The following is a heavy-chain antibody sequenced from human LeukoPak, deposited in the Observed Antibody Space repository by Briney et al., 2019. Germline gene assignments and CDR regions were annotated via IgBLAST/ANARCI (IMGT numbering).Heavy chain of an antibody. J-gene: IGHJ4*02. V-gene: IGHV3-30-3*01. CDR3: ARDKEPYVDIVATEDYFDY. Sequence: GGSLRLSCAASGFTFSSYAMHWVRQAPGKGLEWVAVISYDGSNKYYADSVKGRFTISRDNSKNTLYLQMNSLRAEDTAVYYCARDKEPYVDIVATEDYFDYWGQGTLVTVSS. D-gene: IGHD5-12*01. CDR2: ISYDGSNK. CDR1: GFTFSSYA.